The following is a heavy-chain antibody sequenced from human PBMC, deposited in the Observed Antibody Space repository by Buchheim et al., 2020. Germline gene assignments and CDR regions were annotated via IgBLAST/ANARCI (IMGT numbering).Heavy chain of an antibody. CDR3: ARWDIVVVPAAITGYYYGMEV. V-gene: IGHV1-8*01. J-gene: IGHJ6*01. CDR1: GYTFTSYD. CDR2: MNPNSGNT. Sequence: QVQLVQSGAEVKKPGASVKVSCKASGYTFTSYDINWVRQATGQGLEWMGWMNPNSGNTGYAQKFQGRVTMTRNTSISTAYLELSSLRFADTAVYYCARWDIVVVPAAITGYYYGMEVWGQGNT. D-gene: IGHD2-2*02.